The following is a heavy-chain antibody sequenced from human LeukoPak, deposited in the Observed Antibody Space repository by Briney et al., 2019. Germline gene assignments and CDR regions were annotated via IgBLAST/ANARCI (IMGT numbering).Heavy chain of an antibody. CDR1: GFTFSSYA. V-gene: IGHV3-23*01. Sequence: GGSLRLSCAASGFTFSSYAMSWVRQAPGKGLEWVSAISGSGGSTYYADSVKGRFTISRDNSKNTLYLQMNSLRAEDTAVYYCARGNGVCCEYYYYGMDVWGQGTTVTVSS. D-gene: IGHD2-8*01. J-gene: IGHJ6*02. CDR3: ARGNGVCCEYYYYGMDV. CDR2: ISGSGGST.